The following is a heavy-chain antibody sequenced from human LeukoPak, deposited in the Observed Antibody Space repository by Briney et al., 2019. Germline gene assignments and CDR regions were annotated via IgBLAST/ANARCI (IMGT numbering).Heavy chain of an antibody. CDR3: APRWTSAARSYGMDV. D-gene: IGHD3-3*01. CDR2: ISGSGGST. J-gene: IGHJ6*02. CDR1: GFTFSSYA. V-gene: IGHV3-23*01. Sequence: GGSLRLSCAASGFTFSSYAMSWVRQAPGEGLEWVSAISGSGGSTYYADSVKGRFTISRDNSQNTLYLQINSLRAEDTAVYYCAPRWTSAARSYGMDVWGQGTTVTVSS.